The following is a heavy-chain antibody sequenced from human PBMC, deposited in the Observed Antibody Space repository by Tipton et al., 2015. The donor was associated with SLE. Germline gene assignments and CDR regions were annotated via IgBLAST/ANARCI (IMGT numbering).Heavy chain of an antibody. D-gene: IGHD3-22*01. CDR3: ARFLIVVAEFDY. V-gene: IGHV4-59*12. Sequence: TLSLTCAVYGGSFSGYYWSWIRQPPGKGLEWIGYIYYSGSTYYNPSLKSRVTISVDTSKNQFSLKLSSVTAADTAVYYCARFLIVVAEFDYWGQGTLVTVSS. CDR2: IYYSGST. CDR1: GGSFSGYY. J-gene: IGHJ4*02.